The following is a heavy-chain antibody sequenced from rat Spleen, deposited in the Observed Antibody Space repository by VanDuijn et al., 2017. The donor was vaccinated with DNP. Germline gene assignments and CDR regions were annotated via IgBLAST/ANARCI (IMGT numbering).Heavy chain of an antibody. CDR3: ATDDHYGGYSPFDY. J-gene: IGHJ2*01. CDR1: GFTFSNYG. Sequence: EVQLVESGGGLVQPGRSLKLSCAASGFTFSNYGMHWIRQAPTKGLEWVASISPSGGSTYYRDSVKGRFTISRDNAKSTLYLQMDSLRSEDTATYYCATDDHYGGYSPFDYWGQGVMVTVSS. V-gene: IGHV5-19*01. CDR2: ISPSGGST. D-gene: IGHD1-11*01.